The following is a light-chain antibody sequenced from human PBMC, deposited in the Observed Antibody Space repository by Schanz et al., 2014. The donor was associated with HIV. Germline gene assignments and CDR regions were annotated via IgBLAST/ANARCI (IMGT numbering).Light chain of an antibody. Sequence: DIQMTQSPSSLSASVGDRVTITCRTSKSIDNYLNWYQQKPGKAPKFLIYAASNLQSGVPSRFSGSGSGTDFTLTISYLQPDDFATYYCQQSFISPPTFGGGTKVESK. CDR1: KSIDNY. CDR2: AAS. CDR3: QQSFISPPT. V-gene: IGKV1-39*01. J-gene: IGKJ4*01.